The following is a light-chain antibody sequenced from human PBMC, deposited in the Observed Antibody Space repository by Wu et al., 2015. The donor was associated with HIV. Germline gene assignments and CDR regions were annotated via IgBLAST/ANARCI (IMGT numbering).Light chain of an antibody. V-gene: IGKV1-5*03. CDR2: RVS. J-gene: IGKJ1*01. CDR1: QSIDNW. Sequence: DIQMTQSPSTLSASVGDRVIITCRASQSIDNWLAWYQQKPGKAPKSLIHRVSTLDSGVPSRFSGSGSGTQFTLTFSSLQPDDFATYYCQQYNTYPWTFGQGTKVEIK. CDR3: QQYNTYPWT.